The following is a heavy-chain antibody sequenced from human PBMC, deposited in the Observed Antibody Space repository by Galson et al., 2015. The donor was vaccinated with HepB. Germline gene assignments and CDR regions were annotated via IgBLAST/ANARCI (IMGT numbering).Heavy chain of an antibody. CDR1: GGTFSSYA. J-gene: IGHJ3*02. CDR2: IIPIFGTA. CDR3: ARKLDTMVRGVIIFAFDI. V-gene: IGHV1-69*13. D-gene: IGHD3-10*01. Sequence: SVKVSCKASGGTFSSYAVSWVRQAPGQGLEWTGGIIPIFGTANYAQKFQGRVTITADESTSTAYMELSSLRSEDTAVYYCARKLDTMVRGVIIFAFDIWGQGTMVTVSS.